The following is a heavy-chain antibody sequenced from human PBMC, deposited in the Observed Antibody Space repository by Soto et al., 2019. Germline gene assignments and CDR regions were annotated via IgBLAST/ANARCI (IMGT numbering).Heavy chain of an antibody. Sequence: EVPLLESGGGLVQRGGSLRLSCEASGFPFSTYAMTWVRQVPGKGLEWVSTTSNGGNTEFAESVRGRFTVFRDNSKNTIYLQMSSLRAEDSASYFCAKDFRPGLIVPTKSGFDPWGQGTPVTVSS. D-gene: IGHD2-15*01. J-gene: IGHJ5*02. CDR1: GFPFSTYA. CDR3: AKDFRPGLIVPTKSGFDP. V-gene: IGHV3-23*01. CDR2: TSNGGNT.